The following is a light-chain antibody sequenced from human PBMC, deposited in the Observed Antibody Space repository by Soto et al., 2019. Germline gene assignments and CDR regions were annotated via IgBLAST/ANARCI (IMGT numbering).Light chain of an antibody. Sequence: EIVLTQSPATLSLSPGERATLYCRASQSVSSYLAWYQQKPGQAPRLLIYDASNRATGIPDRFSGSGSGTDFTLTISRLEPEDFAVYYCQQYVGLPPTFGQGTKVDIK. CDR2: DAS. CDR1: QSVSSY. CDR3: QQYVGLPPT. V-gene: IGKV3-11*01. J-gene: IGKJ1*01.